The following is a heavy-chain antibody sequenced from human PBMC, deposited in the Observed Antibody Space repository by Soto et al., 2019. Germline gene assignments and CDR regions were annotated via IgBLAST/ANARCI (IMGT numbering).Heavy chain of an antibody. Sequence: SETLSLTCTVSGGSISSYYWSWIRQPPGKGLEWIGYIYYSGSTNYNPSPKSRVTISVDTSKNQFSLKLSSVTAADTAVYYCARKYYDFPNWFDPWGQGTLVTVSS. V-gene: IGHV4-59*01. D-gene: IGHD3-3*01. CDR3: ARKYYDFPNWFDP. CDR2: IYYSGST. CDR1: GGSISSYY. J-gene: IGHJ5*02.